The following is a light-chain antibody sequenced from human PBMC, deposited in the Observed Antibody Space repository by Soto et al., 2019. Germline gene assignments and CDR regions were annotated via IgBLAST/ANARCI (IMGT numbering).Light chain of an antibody. Sequence: DIQMTQSPSTLSASVGDRVTITCRASQSISSWLAWYQQKPGKAPKLLIYDASSLESGVPSRFSGSGSGTEVTLSISSLQPDDFAIYYYQQYNSYSDTFGQGTKLEIK. CDR1: QSISSW. V-gene: IGKV1-5*01. CDR2: DAS. J-gene: IGKJ2*01. CDR3: QQYNSYSDT.